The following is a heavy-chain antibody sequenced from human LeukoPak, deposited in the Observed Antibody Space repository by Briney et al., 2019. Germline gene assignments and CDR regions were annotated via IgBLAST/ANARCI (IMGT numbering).Heavy chain of an antibody. D-gene: IGHD2-2*01. Sequence: GGSLRLSCAASGFTFSSYAMSWVRQAPGKGLEWVSAISGSGGSTYYADSVKGRFTISRDNSKNALYLQMNSLRAEDTAVYYCARAAGYCYSSSCHPNWFDPWGQGTLVTVSS. CDR2: ISGSGGST. J-gene: IGHJ5*02. V-gene: IGHV3-23*01. CDR1: GFTFSSYA. CDR3: ARAAGYCYSSSCHPNWFDP.